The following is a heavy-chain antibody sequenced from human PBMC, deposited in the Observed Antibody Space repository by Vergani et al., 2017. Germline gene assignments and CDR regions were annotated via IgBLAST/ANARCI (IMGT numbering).Heavy chain of an antibody. CDR3: ARSTNPNYDSSGYRNWFDP. CDR2: ISSSGSTI. CDR1: GFTFSSYE. V-gene: IGHV3-48*03. D-gene: IGHD3-22*01. Sequence: EVQLVESGGGLVQPGGSLRLSCAASGFTFSSYEMNWVRQAPGKGLEWVSYISSSGSTIYYADSVKGRFTISRDNAKNSLYLHMNSLRAEDTAVYYCARSTNPNYDSSGYRNWFDPWGQGTLVTVSS. J-gene: IGHJ5*02.